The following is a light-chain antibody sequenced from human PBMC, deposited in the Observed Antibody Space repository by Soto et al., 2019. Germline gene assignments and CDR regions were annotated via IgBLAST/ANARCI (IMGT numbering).Light chain of an antibody. CDR3: QQSYSTPRT. CDR2: AAS. V-gene: IGKV1-39*01. CDR1: HSISNY. Sequence: DIQMTQSPSSLSASVGDRVTITCRASHSISNYLNWYQQKPGKAPKLLISAASSLQSGVPSSFSGSGSGTDFTLTINSLQPEDFATYYCQQSYSTPRTFGQGTKVEIK. J-gene: IGKJ1*01.